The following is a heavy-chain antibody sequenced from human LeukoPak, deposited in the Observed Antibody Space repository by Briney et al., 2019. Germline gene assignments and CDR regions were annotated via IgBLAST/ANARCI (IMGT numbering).Heavy chain of an antibody. CDR1: GYTFTNYG. CDR3: ARGVSYGSGSYIGDP. CDR2: ISAYNGNT. D-gene: IGHD3-10*01. V-gene: IGHV1-18*01. Sequence: ASVKVSCKASGYTFTNYGISWVRQAPGQGLEWMGWISAYNGNTNYAQKLQGRVTMTTDTSTSTAYMELRSLRSDDTAVYYCARGVSYGSGSYIGDPWGQGTLVTVSS. J-gene: IGHJ5*02.